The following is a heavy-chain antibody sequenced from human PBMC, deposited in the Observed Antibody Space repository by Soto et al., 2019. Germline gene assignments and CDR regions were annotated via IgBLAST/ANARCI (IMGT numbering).Heavy chain of an antibody. CDR3: TTGAARPDF. Sequence: EVQLVQSGGGSVSAGGCLRLSCAASGFTFSDAWVNWVRQAPGEGLEWVGHIKSQIDGGTTDTAAALDGRFTISRDDSKNMVYLQMNRLRSDDTAVYYCTTGAARPDFWGQGTLVTVS. J-gene: IGHJ4*02. D-gene: IGHD6-6*01. V-gene: IGHV3-15*01. CDR1: GFTFSDAW. CDR2: IKSQIDGGTT.